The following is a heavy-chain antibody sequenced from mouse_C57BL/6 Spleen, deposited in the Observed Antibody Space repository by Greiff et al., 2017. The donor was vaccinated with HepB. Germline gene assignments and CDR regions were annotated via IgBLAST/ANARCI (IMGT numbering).Heavy chain of an antibody. D-gene: IGHD2-2*01. CDR3: ARETMVTRAFDY. CDR1: GYSITSGYY. CDR2: ISYDGSN. Sequence: EVQLQQSGPGLVKPSQSLSLTCSVTGYSITSGYYWNWIRQFPGNKLEWMGYISYDGSNNYNPSLKNRISITRDTSKNQFFLKLNSVTTEDTATYYCARETMVTRAFDYWGQGTTLTVSS. J-gene: IGHJ2*01. V-gene: IGHV3-6*01.